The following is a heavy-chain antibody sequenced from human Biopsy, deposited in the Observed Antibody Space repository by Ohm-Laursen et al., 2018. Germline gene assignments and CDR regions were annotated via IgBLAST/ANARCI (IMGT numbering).Heavy chain of an antibody. V-gene: IGHV1-69*06. J-gene: IGHJ1*01. Sequence: SVKVSCKVPGGTFSKYGVNWVRQAPGQGLEWLGGNIPILGTGNYAPMFHGRVTVVADTSTSTATMELRSLRPDDTAVYYCATKLTGYFHHWGQGILVIVSS. CDR2: NIPILGTG. CDR3: ATKLTGYFHH. CDR1: GGTFSKYG. D-gene: IGHD3-9*01.